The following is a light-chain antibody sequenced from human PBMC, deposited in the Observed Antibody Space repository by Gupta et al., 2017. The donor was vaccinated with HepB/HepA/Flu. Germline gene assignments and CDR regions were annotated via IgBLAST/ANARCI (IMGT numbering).Light chain of an antibody. V-gene: IGLV1-44*01. J-gene: IGLJ2*01. CDR2: YDD. CDR3: STSDDSIEGCVV. Sequence: QSVLTQPPSASGTPGHRVTISCSGSSSNIGSNTVNWYQQLPGTAPKLLIEYDDRRPSGVPHRFSCATKCTSASLVTSGRHYDDDADDYWSTSDDSIEGCVVFGGGTKLTVL. CDR1: SSNIGSNT.